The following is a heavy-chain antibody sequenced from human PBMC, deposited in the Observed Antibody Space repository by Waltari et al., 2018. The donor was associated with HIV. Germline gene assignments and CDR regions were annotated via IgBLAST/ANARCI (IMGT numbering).Heavy chain of an antibody. J-gene: IGHJ4*02. CDR2: IFSVGST. D-gene: IGHD3-3*01. CDR1: GFTVSSNY. CDR3: ARDTPTIGDY. Sequence: EVQLVESGGGLIQPGGSLRLSCAASGFTVSSNYMSWVRRAPGTGLGWVSVIFSVGSTYYADSVKGRFTISRDNSKNTLYLQMNSLRAEDTAVYYCARDTPTIGDYWGQGTLVTVSS. V-gene: IGHV3-53*01.